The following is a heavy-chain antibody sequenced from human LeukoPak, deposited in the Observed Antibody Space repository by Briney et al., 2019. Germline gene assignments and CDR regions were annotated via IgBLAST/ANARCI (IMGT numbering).Heavy chain of an antibody. CDR1: GFTFSTYG. Sequence: GGSLRLSCAASGFTFSTYGMNWVRQAPGKGLEWVSYISSSTSTIYYADSVKVRFTISRDNAKNSLYLQMNSLRDEDTAVYYCARAYCGGGFCYSGFDFWGQGSLVTVSS. CDR3: ARAYCGGGFCYSGFDF. D-gene: IGHD2-15*01. CDR2: ISSSTSTI. J-gene: IGHJ4*02. V-gene: IGHV3-48*02.